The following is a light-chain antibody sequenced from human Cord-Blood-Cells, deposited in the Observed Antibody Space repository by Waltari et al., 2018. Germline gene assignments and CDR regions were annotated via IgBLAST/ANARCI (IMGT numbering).Light chain of an antibody. J-gene: IGKJ1*01. CDR2: GAS. CDR3: RQYNNWPRT. V-gene: IGKV3-15*01. CDR1: QRVSSN. Sequence: EIVMTQSPATLSVSPGASTTPSCSASQRVSSNLPWYQQKPGQAPRLLIYGASTRATGIPARFSGSGSGTEVTLTISSLQSEDFAVYYCRQYNNWPRTSGQGTKVEIE.